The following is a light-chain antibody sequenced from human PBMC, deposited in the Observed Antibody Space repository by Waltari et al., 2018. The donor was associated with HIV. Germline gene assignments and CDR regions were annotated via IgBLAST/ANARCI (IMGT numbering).Light chain of an antibody. Sequence: DIVMTQSPLSLPVTPGEPASISCKSSQSLLHSNKKNYLDWYLQKPGQSQQLLIYLGSNRASGVPDRFSGSGSGTDFTLKISRVEAEDVGVYYCMQALQTITFGQGTRLEIK. CDR1: QSLLHSNKKNY. J-gene: IGKJ5*01. CDR3: MQALQTIT. CDR2: LGS. V-gene: IGKV2-28*01.